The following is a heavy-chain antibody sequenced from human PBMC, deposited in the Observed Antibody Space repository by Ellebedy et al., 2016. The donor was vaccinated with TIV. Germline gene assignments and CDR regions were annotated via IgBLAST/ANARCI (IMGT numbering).Heavy chain of an antibody. D-gene: IGHD5-12*01. J-gene: IGHJ4*02. CDR1: GFTFSNYW. Sequence: GGSLRLSCAASGFTFSNYWMKWVLQVPGKGLEWVANIKQDGSEKYYVDSVKGRFTIARDNAKNSLFLQMNSLRVEDTAVYFCARGGYGRPFDCWGQGTLVTVSS. V-gene: IGHV3-7*03. CDR2: IKQDGSEK. CDR3: ARGGYGRPFDC.